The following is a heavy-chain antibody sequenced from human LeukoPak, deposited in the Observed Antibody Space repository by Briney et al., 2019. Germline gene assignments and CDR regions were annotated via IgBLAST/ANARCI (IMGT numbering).Heavy chain of an antibody. Sequence: GGSLRLSCAASGFTFSSCAMSWVRQAPGKGLEWVSAISGSGGSTYYADSVKGRFTISRDNSKNTLYLQMNSLRAEDTAVYYCAKDQSRYCSGGSCYGNDYWGQGTLVTVSS. CDR2: ISGSGGST. J-gene: IGHJ4*02. CDR1: GFTFSSCA. D-gene: IGHD2-15*01. CDR3: AKDQSRYCSGGSCYGNDY. V-gene: IGHV3-23*01.